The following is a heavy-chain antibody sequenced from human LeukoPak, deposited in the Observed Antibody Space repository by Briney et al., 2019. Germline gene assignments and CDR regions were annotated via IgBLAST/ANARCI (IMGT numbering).Heavy chain of an antibody. J-gene: IGHJ4*02. Sequence: GGSLRLSCAASGFTFSNYWMTWVRQAPGKGLEWVANIREDGSEKYYVDFVRGRFLISRDNAKNSVDLQMNSLRTEDTAVYYCARGPPGMVALIDYWGQGTLVTVSS. CDR3: ARGPPGMVALIDY. CDR1: GFTFSNYW. CDR2: IREDGSEK. V-gene: IGHV3-7*01. D-gene: IGHD1-26*01.